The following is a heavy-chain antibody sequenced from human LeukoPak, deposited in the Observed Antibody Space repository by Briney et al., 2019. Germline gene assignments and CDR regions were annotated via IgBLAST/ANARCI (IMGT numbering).Heavy chain of an antibody. D-gene: IGHD5-18*01. CDR3: ARSRGYSNEGMELVY. J-gene: IGHJ4*02. Sequence: GGSLRLSCAASGFTFSDHYMDWVRQAPGKGLEWISFISSRSSYIYYADSVKGRFTISRDNPKNSLYLQMNSLRAEDTAVYYCARSRGYSNEGMELVYWGQGTLVTVSS. CDR1: GFTFSDHY. CDR2: ISSRSSYI. V-gene: IGHV3-21*01.